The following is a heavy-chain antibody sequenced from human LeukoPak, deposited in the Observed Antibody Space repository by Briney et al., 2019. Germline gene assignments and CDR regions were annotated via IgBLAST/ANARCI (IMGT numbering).Heavy chain of an antibody. CDR1: GFTFSRYW. CDR2: INSDGSST. J-gene: IGHJ4*02. V-gene: IGHV3-74*01. D-gene: IGHD3-9*01. Sequence: GGSLRLSCAASGFTFSRYWMHWVRQAPGKGLMWVSRINSDGSSTSYADSVKGRFTISRDNAKNMMYLQMNSLRAEDTAVYYCARGADTGYSSDCWGQGTLVTVSS. CDR3: ARGADTGYSSDC.